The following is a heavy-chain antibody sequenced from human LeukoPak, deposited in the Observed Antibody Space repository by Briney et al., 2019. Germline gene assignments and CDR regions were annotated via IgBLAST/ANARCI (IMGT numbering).Heavy chain of an antibody. D-gene: IGHD2-15*01. CDR3: VRSLLGGSGFDY. CDR2: ISAYNGNT. CDR1: GYTFTSYG. J-gene: IGHJ4*02. Sequence: ASVKVSCKASGYTFTSYGISWVRQAPGQGLEWMGWISAYNGNTNYAQKFQGRVTMTTDTSTSTAYMELRSLRSDDTAVYYCVRSLLGGSGFDYWGQGTLVTVSS. V-gene: IGHV1-18*01.